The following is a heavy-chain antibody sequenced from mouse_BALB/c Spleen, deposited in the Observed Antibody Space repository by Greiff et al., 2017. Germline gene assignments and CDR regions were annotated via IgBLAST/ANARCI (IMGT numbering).Heavy chain of an antibody. Sequence: EVKLMESGGGLVQPGGSRKLSCAASGFTFSSYGMSWVRQTPDKRLEWVATISSGGSYTYYPDSVKGRFTISRDNAKNTLYLQMSSLKSEDTAMYYCARQTKYGNLYYAMDYWGQGTSVTVSS. J-gene: IGHJ4*01. CDR1: GFTFSSYG. CDR2: ISSGGSYT. D-gene: IGHD2-10*02. CDR3: ARQTKYGNLYYAMDY. V-gene: IGHV5-6*03.